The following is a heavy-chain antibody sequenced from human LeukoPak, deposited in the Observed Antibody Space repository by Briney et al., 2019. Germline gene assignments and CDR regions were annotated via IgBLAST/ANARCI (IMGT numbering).Heavy chain of an antibody. D-gene: IGHD6-19*01. CDR1: GFTFGSFS. CDR3: AKDVKPDSGRDVDY. V-gene: IGHV3-23*01. J-gene: IGHJ4*02. Sequence: GGSLRLSCAASGFTFGSFSMNRVRQAPGKGLEWVSAIYPSGDSTYYADSVKGRFTISRDNSRNTLYLQMHSLSAEDTAVYYCAKDVKPDSGRDVDYWGQGTLVTVSS. CDR2: IYPSGDST.